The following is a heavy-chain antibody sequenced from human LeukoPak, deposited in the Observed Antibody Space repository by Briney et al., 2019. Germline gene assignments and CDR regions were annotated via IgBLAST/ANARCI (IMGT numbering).Heavy chain of an antibody. CDR2: MKEDGGEI. V-gene: IGHV3-7*01. J-gene: IGHJ4*02. CDR1: AFTFSSYW. D-gene: IGHD3-10*01. CDR3: ARDRGYSTFDS. Sequence: GGSLRLSCVASAFTFSSYWMSCVRQPPEEGREWVANMKEDGGEINYVDSVKGRFTQSQDNATTSMFLHTNSLRVEDTAVYYCARDRGYSTFDSWGPGNLVTVSS.